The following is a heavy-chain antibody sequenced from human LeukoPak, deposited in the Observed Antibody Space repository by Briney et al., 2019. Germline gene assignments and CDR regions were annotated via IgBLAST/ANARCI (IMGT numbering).Heavy chain of an antibody. J-gene: IGHJ2*01. V-gene: IGHV1-18*04. Sequence: GASVKISCKASGYTFTDYYMHWVQQAPGQGLEWMGWISAYNGNTNYAQKLQGRVTMTTDTSTSTAYMELRSLRSDDTAVYYCARVDYYDSSGYGYFDLWGRGTLVTVSS. CDR2: ISAYNGNT. CDR1: GYTFTDYY. CDR3: ARVDYYDSSGYGYFDL. D-gene: IGHD3-22*01.